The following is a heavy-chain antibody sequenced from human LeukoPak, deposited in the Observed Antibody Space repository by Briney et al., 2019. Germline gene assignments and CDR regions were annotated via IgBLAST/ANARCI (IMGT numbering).Heavy chain of an antibody. V-gene: IGHV4-59*01. Sequence: NFYYSGSAEYNPSLKSRVSISVDPSMTQFSLTLNSVTAADTAVYYCARDRYSYGFLDPWGQGTLATVSS. J-gene: IGHJ5*02. CDR2: FYYSGSA. D-gene: IGHD5-18*01. CDR3: ARDRYSYGFLDP.